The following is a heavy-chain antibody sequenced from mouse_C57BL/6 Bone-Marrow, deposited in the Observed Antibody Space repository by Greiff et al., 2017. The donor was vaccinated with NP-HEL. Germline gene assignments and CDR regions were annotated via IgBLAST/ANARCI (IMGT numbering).Heavy chain of an antibody. Sequence: QVQLQESGAELARPGASVKLSCKASGYTFTSYGISWVKQRTGQGLEWIGEIYPRSGNTYYNEQFKGKATLTADKSSSTAYMELRSLTSEDSAVDFCARLRWLPLFAMDYWGQGTSVTVSS. D-gene: IGHD2-3*01. J-gene: IGHJ4*01. V-gene: IGHV1-81*01. CDR2: IYPRSGNT. CDR1: GYTFTSYG. CDR3: ARLRWLPLFAMDY.